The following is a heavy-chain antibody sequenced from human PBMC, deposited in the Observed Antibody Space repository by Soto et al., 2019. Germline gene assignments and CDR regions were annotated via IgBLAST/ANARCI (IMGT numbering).Heavy chain of an antibody. J-gene: IGHJ6*03. D-gene: IGHD3-10*01. CDR1: GYTFTSYG. CDR2: ISAYNGNT. V-gene: IGHV1-18*01. Sequence: ASVKVSCKASGYTFTSYGISWVRQAPGQGLEWMGWISAYNGNTNYAQKLQGRGTMTTDTSTSTAYMELRSLRSDDTAVYYCARGFGRFGEFPYYYYYMDVWGKGTTVTVSS. CDR3: ARGFGRFGEFPYYYYYMDV.